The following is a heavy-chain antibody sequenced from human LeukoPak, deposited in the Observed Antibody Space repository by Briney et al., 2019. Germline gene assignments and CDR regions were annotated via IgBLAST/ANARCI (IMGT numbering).Heavy chain of an antibody. D-gene: IGHD3-9*01. V-gene: IGHV3-11*01. CDR2: ISSGGTSK. CDR1: GFTFSDHY. CDR3: AKEGTYYDILTDLNCYYGMDV. J-gene: IGHJ6*02. Sequence: PGGSLRLSCAVSGFTFSDHYMNWVRQAPGKGLEWISSISSGGTSKYYADSVKGRFSVSRDNAKNSLFLQMDSLRAEDTAVYYCAKEGTYYDILTDLNCYYGMDVWGQGTTVTVSS.